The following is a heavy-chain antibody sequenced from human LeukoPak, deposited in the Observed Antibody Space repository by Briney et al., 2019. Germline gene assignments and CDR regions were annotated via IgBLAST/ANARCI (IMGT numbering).Heavy chain of an antibody. Sequence: GGSLRLSCAASGFTFSSYGMHWVRQAPGKGLEWVAVIWYDGSNKYYADSVKGRFTISRDNSKNTLYLQMNSLRAEDTAVYYCAKGGHYYDSSGYFYWGQGTLVTVSS. D-gene: IGHD3-22*01. CDR2: IWYDGSNK. V-gene: IGHV3-30*02. J-gene: IGHJ4*02. CDR1: GFTFSSYG. CDR3: AKGGHYYDSSGYFY.